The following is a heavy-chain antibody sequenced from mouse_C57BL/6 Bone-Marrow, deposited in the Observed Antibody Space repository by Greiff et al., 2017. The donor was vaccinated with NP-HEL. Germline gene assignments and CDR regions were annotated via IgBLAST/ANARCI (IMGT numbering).Heavy chain of an antibody. Sequence: VQLQQSGPGLVQPSQSLSITCTVSGFSLTSYGVHWVRQSPGKGLEWLGVIWRGGSTDYNAAFISRLSISKDNSKSQVFFKMNSLQADDTAIYYCAGKLVLRCYWYFDVWGTGTTVTVSS. CDR3: AGKLVLRCYWYFDV. D-gene: IGHD1-1*01. V-gene: IGHV2-2*01. CDR2: IWRGGST. J-gene: IGHJ1*03. CDR1: GFSLTSYG.